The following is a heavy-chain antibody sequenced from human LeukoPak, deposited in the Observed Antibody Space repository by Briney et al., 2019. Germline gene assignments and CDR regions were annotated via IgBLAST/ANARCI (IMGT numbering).Heavy chain of an antibody. CDR1: GYTFTSYG. Sequence: GASVKVSCKASGYTFTSYGISWVRQAPGQGLEWMGWISAYNGNTNYAQKLQGRVTMTTDTSTSTAYMELRSLRSDDTAVYYCARDGAPYCGGDFTKYWFDPWGQGTLVTVSS. V-gene: IGHV1-18*01. CDR2: ISAYNGNT. CDR3: ARDGAPYCGGDFTKYWFDP. D-gene: IGHD2-21*02. J-gene: IGHJ5*02.